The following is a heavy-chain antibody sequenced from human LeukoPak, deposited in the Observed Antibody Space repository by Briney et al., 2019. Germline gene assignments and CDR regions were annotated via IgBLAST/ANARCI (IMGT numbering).Heavy chain of an antibody. CDR1: GGSITGFY. CDR3: ARDHKGSYDIDY. CDR2: ILYSGDS. D-gene: IGHD5-18*01. Sequence: NPSETLSLTCTVSGGSITGFYWSWFRQSPTKELEYIGYILYSGDSNYNPSLKSRVTISLDTSKNKVSLKLSSVTAADTAVYYCARDHKGSYDIDYWGQGTLVTVSS. V-gene: IGHV4-59*12. J-gene: IGHJ4*02.